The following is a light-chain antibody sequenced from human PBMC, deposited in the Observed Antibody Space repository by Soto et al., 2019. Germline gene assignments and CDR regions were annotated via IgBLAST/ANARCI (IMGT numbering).Light chain of an antibody. CDR3: SSYTSKSSLI. Sequence: QSALTQPPSASGSPGQSVTISCTGTFNDVGGYNYVSWYQQHPGKAPKVIIYEVRNRPSGISFRFSGSKSGNTASLTISGLQAEDEADYYCSSYTSKSSLIFGGGTKLTVL. CDR2: EVR. J-gene: IGLJ2*01. V-gene: IGLV2-14*01. CDR1: FNDVGGYNY.